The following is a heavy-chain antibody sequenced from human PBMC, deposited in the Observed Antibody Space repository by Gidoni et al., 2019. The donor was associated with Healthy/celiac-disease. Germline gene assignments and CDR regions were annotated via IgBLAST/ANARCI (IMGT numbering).Heavy chain of an antibody. J-gene: IGHJ4*02. D-gene: IGHD3-22*01. CDR3: ARAPRRDSSGYYQGYYFDY. CDR2: INHSGST. Sequence: QVQLQQWGAGLLKPSETLSLTCAVYGGSFSGYYWIWIRQPPGKGLEWIGEINHSGSTNYNPSLKSRVTISVDTSKNQFSLKLSSVTAADTAVYYCARAPRRDSSGYYQGYYFDYWGQGTLVTVSS. V-gene: IGHV4-34*01. CDR1: GGSFSGYY.